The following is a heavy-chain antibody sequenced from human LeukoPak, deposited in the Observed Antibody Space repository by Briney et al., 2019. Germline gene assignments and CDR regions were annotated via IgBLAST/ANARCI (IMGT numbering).Heavy chain of an antibody. CDR2: ISSSGSTI. V-gene: IGHV3-48*03. D-gene: IGHD2-8*01. CDR1: GFTFSSYE. J-gene: IGHJ6*02. Sequence: GGSLRLSCAASGFTFSSYEMNWVRQAPGKGLEWVSYISSSGSTIYYADSVKRRFTISRDNAKNSLYLQMNSLRAEDTAVYYCAAILGYCTNGVCYTGYYGMDVWGQGTTVTVSS. CDR3: AAILGYCTNGVCYTGYYGMDV.